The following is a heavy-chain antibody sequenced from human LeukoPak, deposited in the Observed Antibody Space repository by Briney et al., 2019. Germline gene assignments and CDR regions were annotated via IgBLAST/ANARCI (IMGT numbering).Heavy chain of an antibody. CDR2: INHNGNVN. V-gene: IGHV3-7*01. CDR1: GFTFSSYW. Sequence: GGSLRLSCAASGFTFSSYWMNWARQAPGKGLEWVASINHNGNVNYYVDSVKGRFTISRDNAKNSLYLQMNSLRAEDTAVYFCARDLTDDFWGGYHFDYWGQGILVTVSS. CDR3: ARDLTDDFWGGYHFDY. D-gene: IGHD3-3*01. J-gene: IGHJ4*02.